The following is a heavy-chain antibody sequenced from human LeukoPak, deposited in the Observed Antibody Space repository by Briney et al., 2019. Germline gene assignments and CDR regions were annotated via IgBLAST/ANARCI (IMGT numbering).Heavy chain of an antibody. CDR3: ATGDGITGPNNWFDP. V-gene: IGHV1-69-2*01. CDR2: VDPEDGET. J-gene: IGHJ5*02. CDR1: GYTFTDYY. Sequence: ASVKVSCKVSGYTFTDYYMHWVQQAPGKGLEWMGLVDPEDGETIYAEKFQGRVTTTADTSTDTAYMELSSLRSEDTAVYYCATGDGITGPNNWFDPWGQGTLVTVSS. D-gene: IGHD1-20*01.